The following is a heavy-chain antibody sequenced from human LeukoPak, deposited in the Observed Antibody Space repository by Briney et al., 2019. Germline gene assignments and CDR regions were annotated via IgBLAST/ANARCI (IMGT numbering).Heavy chain of an antibody. CDR3: PRYSGSPDY. Sequence: GGSLRLSCTASGFSFGDFAMNWVRQAPGKGLEWVGFIRGKRYGGTTEYAAPVTGRFTISRDDSKSIAYPQMNRMRTENTAVYYWPRYSGSPDYWGQGALVTVSS. CDR2: IRGKRYGGTT. J-gene: IGHJ4*02. CDR1: GFSFGDFA. D-gene: IGHD1-26*01. V-gene: IGHV3-49*04.